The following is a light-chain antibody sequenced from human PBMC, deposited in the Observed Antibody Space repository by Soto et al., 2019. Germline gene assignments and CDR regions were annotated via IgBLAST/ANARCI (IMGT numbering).Light chain of an antibody. J-gene: IGKJ4*01. CDR2: KAS. Sequence: DIQMTQSPSTLSASVGDRVTITGRASQSISSWLAWYQQKPGKAPKLLIYKASSLESGVPSRFSGSGSGPEFTLTISSLQPDDFANYYCQQYNSYPLTFGGGTKVEIK. V-gene: IGKV1-5*03. CDR3: QQYNSYPLT. CDR1: QSISSW.